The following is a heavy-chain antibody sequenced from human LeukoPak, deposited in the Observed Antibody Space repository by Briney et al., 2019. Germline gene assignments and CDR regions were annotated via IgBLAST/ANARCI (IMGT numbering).Heavy chain of an antibody. CDR1: GLVFTTAW. J-gene: IGHJ4*02. CDR3: AKDLEKFLWFGGGGEGAFDY. Sequence: GESLRLSCAASGLVFTTAWMIWVRQAPGKGLEWVSAISGSGGSTYYADSVKGRFTISRDNSKNTLYLQMNSLRAEDTAVYYGAKDLEKFLWFGGGGEGAFDYWGQGTLVTVSS. V-gene: IGHV3-23*01. CDR2: ISGSGGST. D-gene: IGHD3-10*01.